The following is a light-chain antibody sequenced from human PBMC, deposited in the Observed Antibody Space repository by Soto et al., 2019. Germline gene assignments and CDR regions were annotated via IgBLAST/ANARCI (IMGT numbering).Light chain of an antibody. Sequence: EIVLTQSPGTLSLSPGERATLSCRASQSVSSNYLAWYQQKPGQAPRLLIYGASSRATGIPDRFSGSGSGTDFTLTIRRLEPEDFAVYYCQQYGSSYPWTFGQGTKGEIK. V-gene: IGKV3-20*01. CDR2: GAS. J-gene: IGKJ1*01. CDR3: QQYGSSYPWT. CDR1: QSVSSNY.